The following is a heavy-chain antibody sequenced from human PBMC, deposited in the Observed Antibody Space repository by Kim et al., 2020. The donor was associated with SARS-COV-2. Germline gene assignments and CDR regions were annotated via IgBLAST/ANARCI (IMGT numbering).Heavy chain of an antibody. V-gene: IGHV4-39*01. Sequence: SETLSLTCTVSGDSNSSTSYYWDWIRQPPGKGLEWIGSVHYSGSTYYNPSLKSRVTISVDTSKNQFSLKLSSVTAADTAIYYCARHDTTTHPRWFDPWGQGTLVTVSS. CDR2: VHYSGST. CDR1: GDSNSSTSYY. CDR3: ARHDTTTHPRWFDP. J-gene: IGHJ5*02. D-gene: IGHD1-1*01.